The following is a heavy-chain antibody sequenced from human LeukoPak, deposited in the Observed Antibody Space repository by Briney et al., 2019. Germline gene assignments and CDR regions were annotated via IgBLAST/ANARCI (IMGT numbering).Heavy chain of an antibody. Sequence: PSQTLSLTCTVSGGSISNAAYYWSWIRQHPGKGLEWIGYIYYSGSTYYNSSLKSRVTISVDTSKNQFSLELSSVTAADTAVYYCARDLGVYYYDSSGYLRRGAFDIRGQGTMVTVSS. J-gene: IGHJ3*02. V-gene: IGHV4-31*03. D-gene: IGHD3-22*01. CDR3: ARDLGVYYYDSSGYLRRGAFDI. CDR1: GGSISNAAYY. CDR2: IYYSGST.